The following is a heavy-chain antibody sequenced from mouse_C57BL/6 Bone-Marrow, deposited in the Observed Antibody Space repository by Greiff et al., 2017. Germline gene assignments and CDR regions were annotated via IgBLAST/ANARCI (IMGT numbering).Heavy chain of an antibody. CDR3: ARIEIQATHAMDY. V-gene: IGHV1-4*01. Sequence: VQLVESGAELARPGASVKMSCKASGYTFTSYTMHWVKQRPGQGLEWIGYINPSSGYTKYNQKFKDKATLTADKSSSTAYMQLSSLTSEDSAVYYCARIEIQATHAMDYWGQGTSVTVSS. CDR1: GYTFTSYT. J-gene: IGHJ4*01. CDR2: INPSSGYT. D-gene: IGHD3-2*02.